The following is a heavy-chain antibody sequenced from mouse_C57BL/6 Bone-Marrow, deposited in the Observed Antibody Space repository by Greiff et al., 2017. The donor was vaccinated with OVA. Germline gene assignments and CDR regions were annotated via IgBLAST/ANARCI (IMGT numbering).Heavy chain of an antibody. CDR1: GYTFTSYW. CDR2: IYPGSGST. Sequence: VQLQQPGAELVKPGASVKMSCKASGYTFTSYWITWVKQRPGQGLEWIGDIYPGSGSTNYNEKFKSKATLTVDTSSSTAYMQLSSLTSEDSAVYYCARDYDGYWYFDVWGTGTTVTVSS. CDR3: ARDYDGYWYFDV. D-gene: IGHD2-4*01. J-gene: IGHJ1*03. V-gene: IGHV1-55*01.